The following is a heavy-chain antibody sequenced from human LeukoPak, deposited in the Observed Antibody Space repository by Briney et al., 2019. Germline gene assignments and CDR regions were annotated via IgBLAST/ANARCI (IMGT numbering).Heavy chain of an antibody. V-gene: IGHV4-59*01. CDR2: ICDSGST. J-gene: IGHJ3*02. CDR1: GGSINNYY. CDR3: AKSNGYGLVDI. Sequence: SETLSLTCAVSGGSINNYYWSWLRQPPGKGLEWFGYICDSGSTNYNPSLNSRVTTSLDTSKNQVSLELSSVTAADRAVYYCAKSNGYGLVDIWGQGTTVTVSS. D-gene: IGHD3-10*01.